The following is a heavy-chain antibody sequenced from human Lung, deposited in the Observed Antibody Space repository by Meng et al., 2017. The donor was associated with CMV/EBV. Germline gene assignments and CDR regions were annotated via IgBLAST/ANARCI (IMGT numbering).Heavy chain of an antibody. J-gene: IGHJ5*02. Sequence: GVGVGWIRQPPGKALEWLALSYWNDDKRYSPSLKSRLTITKDTSKNQVVLTMTNMDPVDTATYYCARTSITIFGVVIIGEVNWFDPWGQGTLVTVSS. CDR2: SYWNDDK. CDR1: GVG. CDR3: ARTSITIFGVVIIGEVNWFDP. D-gene: IGHD3-3*01. V-gene: IGHV2-5*01.